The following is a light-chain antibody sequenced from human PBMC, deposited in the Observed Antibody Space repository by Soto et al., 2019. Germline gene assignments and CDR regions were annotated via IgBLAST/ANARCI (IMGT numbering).Light chain of an antibody. J-gene: IGKJ2*01. CDR3: QQYNNWPPYT. CDR1: PSVSSN. Sequence: EIVMPQSPATLSVSPGERATLSCRASPSVSSNLAWYQQKPCQAPRLLIYGASTRATGIPARFSGSGSGTEFSLTISSLQSEDFAVYSCQQYNNWPPYTFGQGTKLEIK. V-gene: IGKV3-15*01. CDR2: GAS.